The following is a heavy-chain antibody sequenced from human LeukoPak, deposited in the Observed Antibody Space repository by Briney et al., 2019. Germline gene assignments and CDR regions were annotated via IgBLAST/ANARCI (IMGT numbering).Heavy chain of an antibody. CDR3: AKDRIGTYYFFDS. Sequence: GGSLRLSCTASGFSFSSYVMTWVRQAPGKGLEWVSALSGTGGTRYYANSVKGRFTISRDNSKNTVYLQMNSLRADDTAVYYCAKDRIGTYYFFDSWGQGTLVTVSS. V-gene: IGHV3-23*01. D-gene: IGHD3-10*01. CDR1: GFSFSSYV. J-gene: IGHJ4*02. CDR2: LSGTGGTR.